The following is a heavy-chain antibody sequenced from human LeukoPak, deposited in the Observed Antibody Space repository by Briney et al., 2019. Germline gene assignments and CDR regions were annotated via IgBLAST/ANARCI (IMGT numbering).Heavy chain of an antibody. V-gene: IGHV3-30*12. CDR3: ARAYYGSGSSTTNWFDP. D-gene: IGHD3-10*01. CDR1: GFTFSSYG. CDR2: ISYDGSNK. Sequence: PGGSLRLSCVASGFTFSSYGMHWVRQAPGKGLEWVAVISYDGSNKYYADSVKGRFTISRDNAKNSLYLQMNSLRAKDTAVYYCARAYYGSGSSTTNWFDPWGQGTLVTVSS. J-gene: IGHJ5*02.